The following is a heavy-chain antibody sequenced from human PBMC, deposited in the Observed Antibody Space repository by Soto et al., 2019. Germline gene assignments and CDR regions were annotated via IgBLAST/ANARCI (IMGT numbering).Heavy chain of an antibody. CDR2: MNPNSGNT. Sequence: QVQLVQSGAEVKKPGASVKVSCKASRYTFTSYDINWVRQATGQGLEWMGWMNPNSGNTGYAQKFQGRVTMTRNTSISTAYMELSSLRSEDTAVYYCARGPKYYDFWSGYYSINWFDPWGQGTLVTVSS. CDR1: RYTFTSYD. CDR3: ARGPKYYDFWSGYYSINWFDP. D-gene: IGHD3-3*01. J-gene: IGHJ5*02. V-gene: IGHV1-8*01.